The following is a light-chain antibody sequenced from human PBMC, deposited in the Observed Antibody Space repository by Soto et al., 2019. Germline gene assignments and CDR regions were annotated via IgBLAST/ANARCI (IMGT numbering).Light chain of an antibody. V-gene: IGKV3-20*01. Sequence: EFVLTQSPGTVSLSPGERATLSCRASQGISSGSLARYQQKLGQAPRLLIFGPSSRATGIPDRFSGSGSGTDFTLPISSLEPEDFALYYCQHYGSSPYTFGPGTKV. CDR3: QHYGSSPYT. CDR2: GPS. CDR1: QGISSGS. J-gene: IGKJ3*01.